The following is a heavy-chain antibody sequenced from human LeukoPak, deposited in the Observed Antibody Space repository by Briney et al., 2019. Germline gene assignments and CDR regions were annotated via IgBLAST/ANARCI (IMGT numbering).Heavy chain of an antibody. CDR1: GFTFSSYA. D-gene: IGHD5-12*01. CDR2: ISGSGGST. CDR3: AKDLGYSGYGGYY. Sequence: GGSLRLSCAASGFTFSSYAMSWVRQAPGKGLERVSAISGSGGSTYYADSVKGRFTISKDNSKNTLYLQMNSLRAEDTAVYYCAKDLGYSGYGGYYWGQGTLVTVSS. J-gene: IGHJ4*02. V-gene: IGHV3-23*01.